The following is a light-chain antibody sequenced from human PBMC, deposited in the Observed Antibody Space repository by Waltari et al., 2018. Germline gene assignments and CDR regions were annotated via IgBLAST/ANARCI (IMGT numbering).Light chain of an antibody. J-gene: IGLJ1*01. CDR3: QSYDSGYV. Sequence: QSVLTQPPSVSGAPGQSVTISCTGSSSNIGAGFDGPWYPQFPGTAPRLVIYAKRNPPSGVPDRLSGSRSGTSAYLAITGLQAEDEADYFCQSYDSGYVFGTGTKVTVL. V-gene: IGLV1-40*01. CDR1: SSNIGAGFD. CDR2: AKR.